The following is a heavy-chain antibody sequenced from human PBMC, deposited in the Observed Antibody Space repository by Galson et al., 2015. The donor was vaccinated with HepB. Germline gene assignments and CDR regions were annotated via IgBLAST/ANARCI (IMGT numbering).Heavy chain of an antibody. V-gene: IGHV3-7*03. CDR3: ARHYDYVWGSYRIPGGYFDY. Sequence: SLRLSCAASGFTFNNFWMSWVRQAPGKGLEWVANIKQDGSEKYYVDSVKGRFTISRDNAKNSLYLQMNSLRAEDTAVYYCARHYDYVWGSYRIPGGYFDYWGQGTLVTVSS. CDR1: GFTFNNFW. CDR2: IKQDGSEK. J-gene: IGHJ4*02. D-gene: IGHD3-16*02.